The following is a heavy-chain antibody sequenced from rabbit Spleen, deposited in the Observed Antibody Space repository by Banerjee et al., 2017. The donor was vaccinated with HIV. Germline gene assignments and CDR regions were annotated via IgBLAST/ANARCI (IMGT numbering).Heavy chain of an antibody. J-gene: IGHJ4*01. CDR1: GFSFSSSYD. D-gene: IGHD8-1*01. CDR3: ARDAGTGDYIDVYFDL. V-gene: IGHV1S40*01. Sequence: QSLEESGGGLVKPGASLTLTCKASGFSFSSSYDMCWVRQAPRKGLEWIGCIYTGNGKTYYASWAKGRFTISKSSSTTVTLQMTSLTAADTATYFCARDAGTGDYIDVYFDLWGPGTLVTVS. CDR2: IYTGNGKT.